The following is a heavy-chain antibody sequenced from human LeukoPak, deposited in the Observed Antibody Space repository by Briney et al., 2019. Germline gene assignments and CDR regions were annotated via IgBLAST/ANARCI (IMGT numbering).Heavy chain of an antibody. CDR2: IYYSGST. J-gene: IGHJ4*02. D-gene: IGHD3-22*01. Sequence: PSETLSLTCTVSGGSISNYFWSWIRQPPGKGLEWIGYIYYSGSTNYNPSLKSRVTISVDTSKNQFSLKLSSVTAADTAVYYCARYHSSGYSHFDYWGQGTLVTVSS. CDR3: ARYHSSGYSHFDY. CDR1: GGSISNYF. V-gene: IGHV4-59*12.